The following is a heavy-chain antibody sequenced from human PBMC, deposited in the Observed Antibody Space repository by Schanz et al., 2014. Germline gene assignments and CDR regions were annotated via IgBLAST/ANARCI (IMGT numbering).Heavy chain of an antibody. CDR1: GDSISSAY. CDR3: ARVPEPGWFDP. CDR2: IYYRGNT. V-gene: IGHV4-31*03. D-gene: IGHD1-26*01. Sequence: QVQLQESGPGLVEPSQTLSLTCTVSGDSISSAYWSWIRQHPAKGLESIGFIYYRGNTYYNPSLKSRVSISLDPSKTQFFLNLNSLTAADTAVYYCARVPEPGWFDPWGQGTLVTVSS. J-gene: IGHJ5*02.